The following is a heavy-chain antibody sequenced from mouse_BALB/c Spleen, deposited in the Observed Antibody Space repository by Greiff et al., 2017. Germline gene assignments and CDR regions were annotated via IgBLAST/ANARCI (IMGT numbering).Heavy chain of an antibody. D-gene: IGHD2-1*01. CDR3: ARDGN. V-gene: IGHV5-17*02. Sequence: EVNVVESGGGLVQPGGSRKLSCAASGFTFSSFGMHWVRQAPEKGLEWVAYISSGSSTIYYADTVKGRFTISRDNPKNTLFLQMTSLRSEDTAMYYCARDGNWGQGTLVTVSA. CDR2: ISSGSSTI. CDR1: GFTFSSFG. J-gene: IGHJ3*01.